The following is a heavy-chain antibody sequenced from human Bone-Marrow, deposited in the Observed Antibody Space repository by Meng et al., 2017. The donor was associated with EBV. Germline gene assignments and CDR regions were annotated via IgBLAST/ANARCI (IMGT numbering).Heavy chain of an antibody. CDR2: LIPMVGAP. J-gene: IGHJ4*02. D-gene: IGHD3-10*01. CDR1: GGTFRSDA. V-gene: IGHV1-69*01. Sequence: KSGAEVKKPGSSVKVSCRTSGGTFRSDAVSWVRQAPGQGLEWMGGLIPMVGAPHYAQKFQGRVTIIADESTSTHSMELNSLRSEDTAMYYCASESGRGFTPDYWGQGTLVTVSS. CDR3: ASESGRGFTPDY.